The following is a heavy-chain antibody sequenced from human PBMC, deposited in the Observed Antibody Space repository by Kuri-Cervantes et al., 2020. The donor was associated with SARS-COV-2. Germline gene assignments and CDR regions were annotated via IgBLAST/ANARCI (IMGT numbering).Heavy chain of an antibody. J-gene: IGHJ4*02. CDR3: VRDCTISSCSNAGKY. V-gene: IGHV3-74*03. D-gene: IGHD6-13*01. CDR1: GFTFSDYW. Sequence: GESPKISCAASGFTFSDYWMHWVRQAPGKGPMWVSRISYDGGRTMYADSVRGRFTISRDNAKNTLFLQMNSLRLEDTAVYYCVRDCTISSCSNAGKYWGQGTLVTVSS. CDR2: ISYDGGRT.